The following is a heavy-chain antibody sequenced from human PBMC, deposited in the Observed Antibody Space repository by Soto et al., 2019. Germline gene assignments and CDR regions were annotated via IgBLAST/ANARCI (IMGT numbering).Heavy chain of an antibody. CDR1: GDSISNLDYF. CDR3: ARGRYCLTGRCFPNWFDS. Sequence: PSETLSLTCSVSGDSISNLDYFWAWIRQPPGQALEYIGYIYKSATTYYNPSFESRVAISVDTSKIQFSLNVPSVTAADTAVYFCARGRYCLTGRCFPNWFDSWGQGALVTVSS. CDR2: IYKSATT. J-gene: IGHJ5*01. V-gene: IGHV4-30-4*01. D-gene: IGHD7-27*01.